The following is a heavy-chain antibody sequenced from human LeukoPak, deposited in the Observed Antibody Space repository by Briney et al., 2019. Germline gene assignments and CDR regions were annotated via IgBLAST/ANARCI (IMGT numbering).Heavy chain of an antibody. J-gene: IGHJ3*02. CDR2: INPNSGGT. CDR1: GYTFTGYY. Sequence: ASVKVSCKASGYTFTGYYMHWVRQAPGQGLEWMGWINPNSGGTNYAQKFQGRVTMTRDTSISTAYMELSRLRSDDTAVYYCARDGGSYYGNAFDIWGQGTMVTVSS. D-gene: IGHD1-26*01. V-gene: IGHV1-2*02. CDR3: ARDGGSYYGNAFDI.